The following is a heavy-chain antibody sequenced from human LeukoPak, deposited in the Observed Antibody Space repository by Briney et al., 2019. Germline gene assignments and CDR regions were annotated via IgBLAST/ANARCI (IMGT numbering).Heavy chain of an antibody. V-gene: IGHV1-2*02. CDR1: GYTFTSYN. CDR2: INPNSGDT. CDR3: ARGYYDSSDFEYFQH. Sequence: ASVKVSCKASGYTFTSYNMHWVRQAPGQGPEWMGWINPNSGDTNFAQKFQGRVTMTRDTSISTVYMELSRLRSDDTAVFYCARGYYDSSDFEYFQHWGQGTLVTVSS. D-gene: IGHD3-22*01. J-gene: IGHJ1*01.